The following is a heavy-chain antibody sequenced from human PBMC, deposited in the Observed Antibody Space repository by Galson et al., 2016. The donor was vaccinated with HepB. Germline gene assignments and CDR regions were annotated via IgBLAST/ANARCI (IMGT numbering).Heavy chain of an antibody. D-gene: IGHD5-18*01. Sequence: TLSLTCTVSGGSISSGGYYWSWIRQHPGKGLEWIGYIHYSGRTSYNPSLESRVSISVDTSKNQFSLKLSSVTAADTAVYYCARDKNERGYSYGHFDYWGQGALVTVSS. CDR3: ARDKNERGYSYGHFDY. CDR1: GGSISSGGYY. J-gene: IGHJ4*02. CDR2: IHYSGRT. V-gene: IGHV4-31*03.